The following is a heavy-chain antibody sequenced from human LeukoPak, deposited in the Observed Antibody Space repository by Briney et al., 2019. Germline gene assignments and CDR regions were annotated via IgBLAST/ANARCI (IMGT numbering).Heavy chain of an antibody. D-gene: IGHD3-22*01. CDR2: ISAYNGNT. V-gene: IGHV1-18*01. CDR1: GYTFTSYG. Sequence: GASVKVSCKASGYTFTSYGISWVRQAPGQGLEWMGWISAYNGNTNYAQKLQGRVTMTTDTSTSTAYMELRSLRSDDTAVYYCARDVRYYDSSGYWGYFDYWGQGTLVTVSS. CDR3: ARDVRYYDSSGYWGYFDY. J-gene: IGHJ4*02.